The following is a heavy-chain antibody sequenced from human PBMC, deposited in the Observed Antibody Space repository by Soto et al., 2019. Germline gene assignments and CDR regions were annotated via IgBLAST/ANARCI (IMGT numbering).Heavy chain of an antibody. D-gene: IGHD6-13*01. CDR3: AREAAAGTFFDY. CDR1: GFTFSSYW. J-gene: IGHJ4*02. CDR2: IKQDGSEK. Sequence: EVQLVESGGGLVQPGGSLRLSCAASGFTFSSYWMSWVRQAPGKGLERVANIKQDGSEKYYVDSVKGRFTISRDNAKTSLYLQTNSLRAEDPAVYYCAREAAAGTFFDYWGQGTLVTVSS. V-gene: IGHV3-7*01.